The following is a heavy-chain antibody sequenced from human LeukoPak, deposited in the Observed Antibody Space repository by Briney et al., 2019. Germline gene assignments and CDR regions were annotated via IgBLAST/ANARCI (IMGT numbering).Heavy chain of an antibody. Sequence: GGSLRLSCAASGFTFSSYGMHWVRQAPGKGLEWVAVIWYDGSNKYYADSVKGRFTISRDNSKNTLYLQMSSLRAEDTAVYCCAKDGETGDLDYWGQGTLVTVSS. V-gene: IGHV3-30*02. CDR1: GFTFSSYG. CDR3: AKDGETGDLDY. CDR2: IWYDGSNK. D-gene: IGHD7-27*01. J-gene: IGHJ4*02.